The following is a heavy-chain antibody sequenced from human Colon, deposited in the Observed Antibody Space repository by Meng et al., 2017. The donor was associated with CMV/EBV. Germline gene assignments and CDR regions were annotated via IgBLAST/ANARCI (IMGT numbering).Heavy chain of an antibody. D-gene: IGHD1-26*01. CDR3: ATGSSQAWELLHY. J-gene: IGHJ4*02. CDR1: GGSFSNYF. V-gene: IGHV4-34*02. CDR2: IYHSQL. Sequence: VTLQQWGAGLFKASETLSLTCTVYGGSFSNYFWTWIRQPPGKGLEWIGEIYHSQLNYNPSLKSRVTISRDTSKNQFSLKLSSVTAADTAVYYCATGSSQAWELLHYWGQGTLVTVSS.